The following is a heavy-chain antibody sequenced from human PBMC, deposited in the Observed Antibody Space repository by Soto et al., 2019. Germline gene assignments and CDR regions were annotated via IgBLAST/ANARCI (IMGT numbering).Heavy chain of an antibody. CDR1: GFTFSSYS. Sequence: GGSLRLSCAASGFTFSSYSMNWVRQAPGKGLEWVSYISSSSSTIYYADSVKGRFTISRDNAKNSPYLQMNSLRAEDTALYYCARDPGYCTSSSCYPRLSGSYDYWGQGTLVTVSS. CDR3: ARDPGYCTSSSCYPRLSGSYDY. V-gene: IGHV3-48*04. J-gene: IGHJ4*02. D-gene: IGHD2-2*01. CDR2: ISSSSSTI.